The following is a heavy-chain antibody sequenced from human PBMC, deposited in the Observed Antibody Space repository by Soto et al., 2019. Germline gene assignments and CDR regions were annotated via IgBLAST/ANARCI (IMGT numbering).Heavy chain of an antibody. CDR1: GDSISSSH. Sequence: KPSETLSLTCTVSGDSISSSHWNWVRQSPGRGLEWIGHIYNTGGTIYNPALKSRVTMSLDTSRNQFYLTLTSVTAADTAVYYCVRREAASGPVKGTWLDPWGQGVLVTVSS. V-gene: IGHV4-59*08. D-gene: IGHD6-25*01. J-gene: IGHJ5*02. CDR2: IYNTGGT. CDR3: VRREAASGPVKGTWLDP.